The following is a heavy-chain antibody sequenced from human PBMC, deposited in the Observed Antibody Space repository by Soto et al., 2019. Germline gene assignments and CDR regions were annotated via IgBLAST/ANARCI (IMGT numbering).Heavy chain of an antibody. J-gene: IGHJ6*02. CDR1: GGSISSGDYH. CDR2: IYYSAST. Sequence: QVQLQESGPGLVKPSQTLSLTCTVSGGSISSGDYHWTWIRQFPGKGLEWIGGIYYSASTYYNPALVSRITISLDTSKNQFSLKLTSVTAADTAVYYCARESRTPSGGMDVWGQGTTVTVSS. V-gene: IGHV4-30-4*01. CDR3: ARESRTPSGGMDV.